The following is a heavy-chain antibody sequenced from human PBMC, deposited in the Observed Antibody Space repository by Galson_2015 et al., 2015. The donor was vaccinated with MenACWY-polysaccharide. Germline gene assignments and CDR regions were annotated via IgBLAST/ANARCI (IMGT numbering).Heavy chain of an antibody. V-gene: IGHV6-1*01. CDR1: GDSVSSNSAA. CDR3: ARTCPPYSRTWYECFDY. CDR2: TYYRSKWYH. J-gene: IGHJ4*02. Sequence: CAISGDSVSSNSAAWNWIRQSPSRGLEWLGRTYYRSKWYHDNPVSVRSRITINPDTSKNQFSLQLNSVTPDDTALYYCARTCPPYSRTWYECFDYWDQGTLVTVSS. D-gene: IGHD6-13*01.